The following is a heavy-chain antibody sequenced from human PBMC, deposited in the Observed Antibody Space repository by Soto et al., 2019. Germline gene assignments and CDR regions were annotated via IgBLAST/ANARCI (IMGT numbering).Heavy chain of an antibody. CDR2: ISAYNGNT. CDR3: ARAAVPDANPYYFDY. V-gene: IGHV1-18*01. CDR1: GYTFTSYG. Sequence: ASVKVSCKASGYTFTSYGISLVRQAPGQGLEWMGWISAYNGNTNYAQKLQGRVTMTTDTSTSTAYMELRSLRSDDTAVYYCARAAVPDANPYYFDYWGQGTLVTVSS. D-gene: IGHD2-2*01. J-gene: IGHJ4*02.